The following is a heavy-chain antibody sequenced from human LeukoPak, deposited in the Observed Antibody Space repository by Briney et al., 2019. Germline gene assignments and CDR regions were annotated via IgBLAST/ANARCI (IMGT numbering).Heavy chain of an antibody. D-gene: IGHD1-1*01. Sequence: SETLSLTCAASGGSISSGGYSWSWIRQPPGKGLEWNGYIYHSGSTYYSPSLKSRVTISVDRSKNQFSLKLSSVTAADTAVYYCARGTERASWFDPWGQGTLVTVSS. CDR1: GGSISSGGYS. V-gene: IGHV4-30-2*01. CDR3: ARGTERASWFDP. CDR2: IYHSGST. J-gene: IGHJ5*02.